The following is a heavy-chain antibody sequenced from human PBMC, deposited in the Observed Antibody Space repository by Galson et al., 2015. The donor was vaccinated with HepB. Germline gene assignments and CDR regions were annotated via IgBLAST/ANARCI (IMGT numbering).Heavy chain of an antibody. CDR2: ISAYNGNT. CDR1: GYTFTSYG. CDR3: ARSIAAATYYYYGMDV. V-gene: IGHV1-18*01. D-gene: IGHD6-13*01. J-gene: IGHJ6*02. Sequence: SVKVSCKASGYTFTSYGISWVRQAPGQGLEWMGWISAYNGNTNYAQKLQGRVTMTTDTSTSTAYMELRSLRSDDTAVYYCARSIAAATYYYYGMDVWGQGTTVTVSS.